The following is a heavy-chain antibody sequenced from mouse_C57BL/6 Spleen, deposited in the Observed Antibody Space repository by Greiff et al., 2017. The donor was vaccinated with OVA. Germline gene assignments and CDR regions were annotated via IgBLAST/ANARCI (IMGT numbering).Heavy chain of an antibody. J-gene: IGHJ2*01. CDR3: AHWDGIDY. Sequence: QVQLKESGPELVKPGASVKISCKASGYAFSSSWMNWVKQRPGKGLEWIGRIYPGDGDTNYNGKFKGKATLTADKSSSTAYMQLSSLTSEDSAVYFCAHWDGIDYWGQGTTLTVSS. D-gene: IGHD4-1*01. V-gene: IGHV1-82*01. CDR1: GYAFSSSW. CDR2: IYPGDGDT.